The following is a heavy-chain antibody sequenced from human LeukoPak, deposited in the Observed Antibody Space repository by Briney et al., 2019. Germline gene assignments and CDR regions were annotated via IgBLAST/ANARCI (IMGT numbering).Heavy chain of an antibody. J-gene: IGHJ4*02. CDR3: ARGFATKDY. Sequence: SETLSLTCTVSGGSISSYYWSWIRQPPGKGLEWIGEINHSGSTNYNPSLKSRVTISVDTSKNQFSLKLSSVTAADTAVYYCARGFATKDYWGQGTLVTVSS. V-gene: IGHV4-34*01. D-gene: IGHD1-26*01. CDR2: INHSGST. CDR1: GGSISSYY.